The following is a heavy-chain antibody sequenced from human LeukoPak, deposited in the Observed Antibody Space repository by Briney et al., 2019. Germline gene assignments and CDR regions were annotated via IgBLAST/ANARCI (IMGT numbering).Heavy chain of an antibody. CDR2: ISGSGGST. CDR1: GFTFSDYA. J-gene: IGHJ4*02. Sequence: GGSLRLSCAASGFTFSDYAMSWVRQALGKGLKWVSVISGSGGSTYNVDPVKGRFTISRDNSKNTLYLQMNSLRAEDTAVYYCAKSVDSAVTTNPSFDYGGQGFLVTVSS. D-gene: IGHD4-17*01. V-gene: IGHV3-23*01. CDR3: AKSVDSAVTTNPSFDY.